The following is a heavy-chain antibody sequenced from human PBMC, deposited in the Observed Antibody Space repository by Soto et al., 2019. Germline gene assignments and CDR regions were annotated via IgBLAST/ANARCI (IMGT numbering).Heavy chain of an antibody. J-gene: IGHJ4*02. V-gene: IGHV3-53*01. CDR2: IYSGGGT. Sequence: EVQLVQSVGGLVRPGGSLRLSCGASGFTVSSNYMNWVRQAPGKGLEWVSVIYSGGGTYYADSVKGRFTISRDNSKNSVYLQMNSLRVEDTAVYYCAREVPGSDYWGQGTLVTVSS. CDR1: GFTVSSNY. CDR3: AREVPGSDY. D-gene: IGHD6-19*01.